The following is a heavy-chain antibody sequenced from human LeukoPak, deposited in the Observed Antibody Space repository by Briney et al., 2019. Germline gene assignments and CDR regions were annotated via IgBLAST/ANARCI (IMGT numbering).Heavy chain of an antibody. Sequence: GGSLRLSCAASGFTFSSYSMNWVRQAPGKGLEWVSSITSSSSYMYYADSVKGRFTISRDNAKNPLYLQMNSLRAEDTAVYYCVRPVATSGYLLPLDYWGQGTLVTVSS. CDR1: GFTFSSYS. CDR3: VRPVATSGYLLPLDY. J-gene: IGHJ4*02. D-gene: IGHD3-22*01. CDR2: ITSSSSYM. V-gene: IGHV3-21*01.